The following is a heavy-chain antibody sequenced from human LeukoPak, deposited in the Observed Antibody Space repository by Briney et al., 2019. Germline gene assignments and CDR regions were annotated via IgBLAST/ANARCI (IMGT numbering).Heavy chain of an antibody. V-gene: IGHV4-30-4*08. D-gene: IGHD2-2*01. CDR2: IYYSGST. CDR1: GGSISSGDYY. CDR3: ARASSSTSCYFDY. Sequence: PSETLSLTCTVSGGSISSGDYYWSWIRQPPGKGLEWIGYIYYSGSTYYNPSLKSRVTISVDTSKNQFSLKLSSVTAADTAVYYCARASSSTSCYFDYWGQGTLVTASS. J-gene: IGHJ4*02.